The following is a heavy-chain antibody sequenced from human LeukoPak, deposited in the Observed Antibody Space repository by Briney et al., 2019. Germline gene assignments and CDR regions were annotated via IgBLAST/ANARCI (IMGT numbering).Heavy chain of an antibody. CDR3: ARGSPMYYYDSSAPLDY. V-gene: IGHV1-46*01. Sequence: ASVKVSCKASGYTFTSNYIHWVRQAPGQGLEWMGMIYPRDGSTSYAQKFQGRVNMTRNTAISTAYMELSSLRSEDTAVYYCARGSPMYYYDSSAPLDYWGQGTLVTVSS. J-gene: IGHJ4*02. CDR1: GYTFTSNY. CDR2: IYPRDGST. D-gene: IGHD3-22*01.